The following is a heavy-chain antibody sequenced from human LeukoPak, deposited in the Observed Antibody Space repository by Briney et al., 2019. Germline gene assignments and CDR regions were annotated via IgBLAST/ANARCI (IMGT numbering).Heavy chain of an antibody. V-gene: IGHV4-61*02. D-gene: IGHD3-10*01. J-gene: IGHJ4*02. CDR1: GGSISSGSYY. CDR3: ARRSMFFDY. Sequence: SQTLSLTCTVSGGSISSGSYYWSWIRQPAGKGLEWIGRIYTSGSTNYNPSLKSRVTIPVDTSKSQFSLKLSSVTAADTAVYYCARRSMFFDYWGQGTLVTVSS. CDR2: IYTSGST.